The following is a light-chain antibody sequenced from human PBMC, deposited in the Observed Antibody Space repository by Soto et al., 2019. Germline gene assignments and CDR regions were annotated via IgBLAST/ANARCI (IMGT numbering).Light chain of an antibody. V-gene: IGLV2-23*02. CDR1: SSDVGSYSL. J-gene: IGLJ1*01. CDR2: EVS. Sequence: QSVLTQPASVSGSPGQSITISCTGTSSDVGSYSLVSWYQQHPGKAPKLMIYEVSKRPSGVSNRLSGSKSGDTASLTISGLQAEDEADYYCCSYAGSSTFVFGTGTKVTVL. CDR3: CSYAGSSTFV.